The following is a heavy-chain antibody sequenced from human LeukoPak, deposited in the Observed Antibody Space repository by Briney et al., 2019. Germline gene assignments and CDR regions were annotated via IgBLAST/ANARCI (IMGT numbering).Heavy chain of an antibody. CDR1: GGSISSGIYY. V-gene: IGHV4-39*01. CDR3: ARHVRQQLPPKAFDY. CDR2: IYYSGNA. Sequence: SETLSLTCTVSGGSISSGIYYWGWIRQPPGKGLEWIGSIYYSGNAYCNPSLKSRVTISVDTSKNQLSLKLNSVTAADTAVYYCARHVRQQLPPKAFDYWGQGTLVTVSS. D-gene: IGHD6-13*01. J-gene: IGHJ4*02.